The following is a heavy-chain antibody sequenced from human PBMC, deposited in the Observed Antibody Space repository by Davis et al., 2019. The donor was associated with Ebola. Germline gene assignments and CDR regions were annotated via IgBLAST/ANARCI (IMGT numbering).Heavy chain of an antibody. J-gene: IGHJ4*02. CDR2: IWYDGSNK. Sequence: PGGSLRLSCAASGFTFSSYGMHWVRQAPGKGLEWVAVIWYDGSNKYYADSVKGRFTISRANSKNTLYLQMNSLRAEDTAVYYCAREGAGTYFDYWGQGTLVTVSS. V-gene: IGHV3-33*01. D-gene: IGHD4/OR15-4a*01. CDR1: GFTFSSYG. CDR3: AREGAGTYFDY.